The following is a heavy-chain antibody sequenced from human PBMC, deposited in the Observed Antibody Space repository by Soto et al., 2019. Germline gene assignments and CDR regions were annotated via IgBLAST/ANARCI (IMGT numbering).Heavy chain of an antibody. CDR2: IVPMFGTA. V-gene: IGHV1-69*12. CDR1: GGTFGNSA. CDR3: ARDGDPRNAFWGGPLGGGWFDP. Sequence: QVQLVQSGAEVKKPGSSVNVSCKTSGGTFGNSAVTWVRQAPGQGLEWMGGIVPMFGTANYAQKFQGRLTITADDSTSTAYMELSSLTSDDTAVYYCARDGDPRNAFWGGPLGGGWFDPWGQGTLVTVSS. J-gene: IGHJ5*02. D-gene: IGHD3-3*01.